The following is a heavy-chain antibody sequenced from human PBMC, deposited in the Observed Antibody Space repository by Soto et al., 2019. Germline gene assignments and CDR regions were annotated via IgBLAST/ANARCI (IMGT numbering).Heavy chain of an antibody. V-gene: IGHV3-33*01. D-gene: IGHD3-10*01. CDR3: ARGPARGDVFDI. CDR1: GFTFRSYV. CDR2: VWFDGNNK. Sequence: GGSLRLSCAASGFTFRSYVMYWVRQAPGKGLEWVAVVWFDGNNKYYADSVKGRFTISRDNSKNTLYLQMNSLRAEDTAVYYCARGPARGDVFDICGQGTMVTVSS. J-gene: IGHJ3*02.